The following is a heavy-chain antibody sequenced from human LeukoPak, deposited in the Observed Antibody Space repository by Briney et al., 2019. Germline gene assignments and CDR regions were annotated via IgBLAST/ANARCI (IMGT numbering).Heavy chain of an antibody. CDR3: AKDMALIVGATTGAFDI. V-gene: IGHV3-9*01. Sequence: GGSLRLSCTASGFTFDDYAMHWVRQAPGKGLEWVSGISWNSGSIGYADSVKGRFTISRDNAKNSLYLQMNSLRAEDTALYYCAKDMALIVGATTGAFDIWGQGTMVTVSS. CDR2: ISWNSGSI. J-gene: IGHJ3*02. CDR1: GFTFDDYA. D-gene: IGHD1-26*01.